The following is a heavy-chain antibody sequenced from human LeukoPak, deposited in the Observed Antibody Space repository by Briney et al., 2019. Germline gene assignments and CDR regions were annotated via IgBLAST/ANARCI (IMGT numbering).Heavy chain of an antibody. CDR2: ISWDGGST. D-gene: IGHD3-3*01. Sequence: HPGGSLRLSCAASGLTFDDYTMHWVRQAPGKGLELVSLISWDGGSTYYADSVKGRFTISRDNSKNSLYLQMNSLRTEDTALYYCAKAYDFWSGYPLDYWGQGTLVTVSS. CDR3: AKAYDFWSGYPLDY. V-gene: IGHV3-43*01. J-gene: IGHJ4*02. CDR1: GLTFDDYT.